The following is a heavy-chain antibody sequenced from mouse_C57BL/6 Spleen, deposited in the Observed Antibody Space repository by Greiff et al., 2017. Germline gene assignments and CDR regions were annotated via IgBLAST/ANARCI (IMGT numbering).Heavy chain of an antibody. CDR3: ARVELPNFTFDY. D-gene: IGHD2-12*01. V-gene: IGHV1-39*01. CDR2: INPNYGIT. Sequence: LVEPGASVKISCKASGYSFTDYNMNWVKQSNGKSLEWIGVINPNYGITSYNQKFKGKATLTVDQSSSTAYMQLNSLTSEDSAVYYCARVELPNFTFDYWGQGTTLTVSS. J-gene: IGHJ2*01. CDR1: GYSFTDYN.